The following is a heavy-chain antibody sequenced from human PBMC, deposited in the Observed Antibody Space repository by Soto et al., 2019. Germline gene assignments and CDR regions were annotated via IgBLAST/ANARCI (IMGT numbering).Heavy chain of an antibody. D-gene: IGHD1-26*01. J-gene: IGHJ5*02. CDR1: GGTFSSYA. CDR2: IVPIFGTA. CDR3: ARGAPLVGATFRWFDP. V-gene: IGHV1-69*13. Sequence: ASVKVSCEASGGTFSSYAISWVRQAPGQGLEWMGGIVPIFGTANYAQKFQGRGTITADESTSTAYMELSSLRSEDTAVYYCARGAPLVGATFRWFDPWGQGTLVTVSS.